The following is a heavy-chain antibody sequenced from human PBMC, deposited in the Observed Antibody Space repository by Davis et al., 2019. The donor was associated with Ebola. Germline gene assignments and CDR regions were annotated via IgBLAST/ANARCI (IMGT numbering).Heavy chain of an antibody. V-gene: IGHV4-59*01. Sequence: PSETLSLTCTVSGGSISSYYWSWIRQPPGKGLEWIGYIYYSGSTNYNPSLKSRVTISVDTSKNQFSLKLSSVTAADTAVYYCARGYCSGGSCYSYYYYGMDVWGQGTTVTVSS. CDR1: GGSISSYY. D-gene: IGHD2-15*01. CDR2: IYYSGST. CDR3: ARGYCSGGSCYSYYYYGMDV. J-gene: IGHJ6*02.